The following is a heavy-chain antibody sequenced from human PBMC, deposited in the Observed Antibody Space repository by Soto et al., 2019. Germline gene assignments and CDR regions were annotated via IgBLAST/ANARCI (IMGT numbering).Heavy chain of an antibody. CDR2: ISSSSSYI. D-gene: IGHD6-13*01. J-gene: IGHJ4*02. V-gene: IGHV3-21*03. Sequence: PGGSLRLSCAASGFTFSSYSMNWVRQAPGKGLEWVSSISSSSSYIYYADAVKSRLTITRGSSKDHVVLTMTNMDPVDTASYYCAHRRDSSRGADYRGQGTSVTVSS. CDR1: GFTFSSYS. CDR3: AHRRDSSRGADY.